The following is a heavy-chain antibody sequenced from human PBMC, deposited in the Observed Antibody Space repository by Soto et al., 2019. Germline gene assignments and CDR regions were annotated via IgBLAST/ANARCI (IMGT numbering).Heavy chain of an antibody. Sequence: GGSLRPSCAAPGLTFGNYALRWVRQAPGKGLECVSRISGSGGGTYYADSVKGRFTISRDNSENTLYLHLNSLRVEDTAIYYCARIPHRYDALTGPGYWGQGALVTVSS. CDR3: ARIPHRYDALTGPGY. V-gene: IGHV3-23*01. CDR2: ISGSGGGT. CDR1: GLTFGNYA. D-gene: IGHD3-9*01. J-gene: IGHJ4*02.